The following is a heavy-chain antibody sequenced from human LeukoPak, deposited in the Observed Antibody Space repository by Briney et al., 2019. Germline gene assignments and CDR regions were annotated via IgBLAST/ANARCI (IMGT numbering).Heavy chain of an antibody. CDR1: GFTFSSYP. CDR2: ISISGGST. Sequence: GGSLRPSCVASGFTFSSYPMSWVRQAQGKGLEWVSGISISGGSTFYADSVKGRFTISRDNSKNTLYLQMNSLRAEDTAVYYCAKDLYSSSWWGQGTLVTVSS. J-gene: IGHJ4*02. V-gene: IGHV3-23*01. CDR3: AKDLYSSSW. D-gene: IGHD6-13*01.